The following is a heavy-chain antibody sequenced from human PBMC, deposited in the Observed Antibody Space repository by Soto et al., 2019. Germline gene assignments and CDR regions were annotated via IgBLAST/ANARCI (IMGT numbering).Heavy chain of an antibody. V-gene: IGHV1-69*13. Sequence: ASVKVSCKASGGTFSSYAISWVRQAPGEGLEWMGGIIPIFGTANYAQKFQGRVTITADESTSTAYMELSSLRSEDTAVYYCARAAMVRGVMTDYWGQGTLVAVSS. CDR1: GGTFSSYA. CDR2: IIPIFGTA. J-gene: IGHJ4*02. CDR3: ARAAMVRGVMTDY. D-gene: IGHD3-10*01.